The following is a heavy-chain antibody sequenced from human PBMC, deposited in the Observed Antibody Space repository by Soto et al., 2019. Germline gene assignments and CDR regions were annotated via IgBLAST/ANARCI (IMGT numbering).Heavy chain of an antibody. CDR2: ISGSGGTK. Sequence: EVQLLESGGGLVQPGGSLRLSCAASGFTFSNYAMSWFRQDPGKGLEWVTAISGSGGTKYYADSEKGQFTISRNKSNNTLFLQMNSLRVDDTTVYYCAKFFAETVGSSGWPWSLHYWDQVTLVTVFS. D-gene: IGHD6-25*01. CDR3: AKFFAETVGSSGWPWSLHY. V-gene: IGHV3-23*01. J-gene: IGHJ4*02. CDR1: GFTFSNYA.